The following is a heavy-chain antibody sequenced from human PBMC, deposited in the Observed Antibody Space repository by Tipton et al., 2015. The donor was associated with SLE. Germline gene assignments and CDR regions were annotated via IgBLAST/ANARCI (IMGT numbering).Heavy chain of an antibody. J-gene: IGHJ3*02. Sequence: QLVQSGGGLVQPGGSLRLSCAASGFTFDDYAMHWVRQAPGKGLEWVSGISWNSGSIGYADSVKGRFTISRDNAKNSLYLQMNSLRAEDTALYYCAKASGDFWSGKNAFDIWGQGTMVTVSS. CDR3: AKASGDFWSGKNAFDI. CDR2: ISWNSGSI. D-gene: IGHD3-3*01. V-gene: IGHV3-9*01. CDR1: GFTFDDYA.